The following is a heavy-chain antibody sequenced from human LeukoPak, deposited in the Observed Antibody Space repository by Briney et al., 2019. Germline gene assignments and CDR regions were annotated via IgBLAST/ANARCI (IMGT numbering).Heavy chain of an antibody. D-gene: IGHD1-1*01. CDR1: GFSLSTSGVG. Sequence: ESGPTLVNPTQTLTLTCTFSGFSLSTSGVGVGWIRQPPGKALEWLAVVYWDDVKRYSPSLKSRFTIAKDTSKNQVVLTMTNMDPVDTATYYCARAWHNWNDYFYYMDVWGKGTTVTVSS. CDR2: VYWDDVK. V-gene: IGHV2-5*02. J-gene: IGHJ6*03. CDR3: ARAWHNWNDYFYYMDV.